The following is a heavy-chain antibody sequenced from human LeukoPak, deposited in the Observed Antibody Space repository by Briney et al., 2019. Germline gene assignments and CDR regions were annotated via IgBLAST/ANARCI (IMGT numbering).Heavy chain of an antibody. J-gene: IGHJ3*02. CDR1: GFTFSSYA. V-gene: IGHV3-23*01. D-gene: IGHD3-22*01. Sequence: GGSLRLSCAASGFTFSSYAMFWVRQAPGQGLAWVSAVSGTTGNTYYADSVKGRFTISRDNSKNTLYLQMNSLRAEDTAVYYCAKDPSSGYHWDAFDIWGQGTMVTVSS. CDR3: AKDPSSGYHWDAFDI. CDR2: VSGTTGNT.